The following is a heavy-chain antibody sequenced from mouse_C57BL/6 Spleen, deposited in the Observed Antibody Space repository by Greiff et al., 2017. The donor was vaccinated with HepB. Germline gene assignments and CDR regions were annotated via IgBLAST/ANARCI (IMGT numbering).Heavy chain of an antibody. CDR3: ARRSGANYYGSRWALDY. D-gene: IGHD1-1*01. CDR2: ISSGGSCT. V-gene: IGHV5-6*02. CDR1: GFTFSSYG. Sequence: EVKLMESGGDLVKPGGSLKLSCAASGFTFSSYGMSWVRQTPDKRLEWVATISSGGSCTYYPDSVKGRFTISRDNAKNTLYLQMSSLKYEDTAMYYGARRSGANYYGSRWALDYWGTGTSVTVAS. J-gene: IGHJ4*01.